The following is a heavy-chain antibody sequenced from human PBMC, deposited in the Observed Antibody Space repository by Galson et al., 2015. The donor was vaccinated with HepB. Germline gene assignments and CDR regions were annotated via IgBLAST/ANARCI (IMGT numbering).Heavy chain of an antibody. CDR3: ARVGANYYYDSSGYYDY. CDR1: GYTFTSYY. D-gene: IGHD3-22*01. J-gene: IGHJ4*02. V-gene: IGHV1-46*01. Sequence: SVKVSCKASGYTFTSYYMHWVRQAPGQGLEWMGIINPSGGSTSYAQKFQGRVTMTRDTSTSTVYMELSSLRSEDTAVYYCARVGANYYYDSSGYYDYWGQGTPVTVSS. CDR2: INPSGGST.